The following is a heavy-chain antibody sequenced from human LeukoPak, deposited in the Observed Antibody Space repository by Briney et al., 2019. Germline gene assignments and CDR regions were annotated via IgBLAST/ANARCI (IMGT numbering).Heavy chain of an antibody. CDR3: ASRGKGFGEFYYYYGMDV. V-gene: IGHV4-34*01. J-gene: IGHJ6*02. CDR2: INHSGST. CDR1: GGSFSGYY. D-gene: IGHD3-10*01. Sequence: SETLSLTCAVYGGSFSGYYWSWIRQPPGKGLEWIGEINHSGSTNYNPPLKSRVTISVDTSKNQFSLKLSSVTAADTAVYYCASRGKGFGEFYYYYGMDVWGQGTTVTVSS.